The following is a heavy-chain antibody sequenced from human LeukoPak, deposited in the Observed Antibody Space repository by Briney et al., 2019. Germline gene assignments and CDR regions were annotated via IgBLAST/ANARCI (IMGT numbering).Heavy chain of an antibody. Sequence: PSQNLSLNCTVSGVSISSGSYYWRWIRQPAGKGLEWIGRIYTSGSTNYNPSLKSRVTISVDTSKTQFSLKLSSVTAADTAVYYCAREVVVVAATPHNWFDPWGQGTLVTVSS. D-gene: IGHD2-15*01. V-gene: IGHV4-61*02. J-gene: IGHJ5*02. CDR1: GVSISSGSYY. CDR3: AREVVVVAATPHNWFDP. CDR2: IYTSGST.